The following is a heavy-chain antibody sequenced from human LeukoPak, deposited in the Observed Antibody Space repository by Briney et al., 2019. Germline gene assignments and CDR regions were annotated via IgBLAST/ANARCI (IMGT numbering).Heavy chain of an antibody. CDR2: INSDGSST. D-gene: IGHD6-13*01. Sequence: GGSLRLSCAASGFTFSSYWMHWVRQAPGKGLVWVSRINSDGSSTSYADSVKGRFTISRDNAKNTLYLQMNSLRAEDTAVYYCAGAESSSSWYSFDYWGQGTLVTVSS. CDR1: GFTFSSYW. V-gene: IGHV3-74*01. J-gene: IGHJ4*02. CDR3: AGAESSSSWYSFDY.